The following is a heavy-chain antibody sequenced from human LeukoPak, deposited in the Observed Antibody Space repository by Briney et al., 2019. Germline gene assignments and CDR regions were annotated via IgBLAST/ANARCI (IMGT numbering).Heavy chain of an antibody. CDR2: IYYSGST. D-gene: IGHD1-7*01. CDR3: ARASYNWNYRVDY. V-gene: IGHV4-39*01. J-gene: IGHJ4*02. Sequence: SETLSLTCTVSGGSISSSSYYWGWIRQPPGKGLEWIGSIYYSGSTYYNPSLKSRVTISVDTSKNQFSLKLSSVTAADTAVYYCARASYNWNYRVDYWGQGTLVTVSS. CDR1: GGSISSSSYY.